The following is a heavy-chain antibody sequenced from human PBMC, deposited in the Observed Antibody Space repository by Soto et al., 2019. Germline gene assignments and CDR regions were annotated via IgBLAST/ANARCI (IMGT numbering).Heavy chain of an antibody. D-gene: IGHD2-15*01. CDR3: ARGFSGYCSGGSCSSFDY. Sequence: SETLSLTCAVSGDSFSSNNWWSWVRQPPGKGLEWIGEIYHTGTTNYNPSLESRVTISVDKSKKQFSLKLSSVTAADTAVYYCARGFSGYCSGGSCSSFDYWGQGTLVTVSS. V-gene: IGHV4-4*02. CDR1: GDSFSSNNW. J-gene: IGHJ4*02. CDR2: IYHTGTT.